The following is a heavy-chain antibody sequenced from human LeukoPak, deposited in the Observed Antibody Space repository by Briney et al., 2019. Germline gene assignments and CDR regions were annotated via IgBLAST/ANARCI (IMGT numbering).Heavy chain of an antibody. D-gene: IGHD3-9*01. CDR2: ISGSGGNT. CDR1: GFTFSSYG. CDR3: ARDILTGYYSDY. V-gene: IGHV3-23*01. Sequence: PGGSLRLSCAASGFTFSSYGMSWVRQAPGKGLEWVSAISGSGGNTYYADSVKGRFTISRDNSKNTLYLQMNSLRAEDTAVYYCARDILTGYYSDYWGQGTLVTVSS. J-gene: IGHJ4*02.